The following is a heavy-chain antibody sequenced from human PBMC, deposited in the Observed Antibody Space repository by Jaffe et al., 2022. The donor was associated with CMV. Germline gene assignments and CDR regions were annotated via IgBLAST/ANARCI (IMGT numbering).Heavy chain of an antibody. V-gene: IGHV3-23*04. J-gene: IGHJ4*02. D-gene: IGHD6-13*01. Sequence: EVQLVESGGGLVQPGGSLRLSCAASGFTFSSYAMSWVRQAPGRGLEWVSGISDNGGNTYYADSVKGRFTISRDKSKNTLYLQMNSLRAEDTALYYCAKEFAGRGTPYLDHWGQGTLVTVSS. CDR1: GFTFSSYA. CDR3: AKEFAGRGTPYLDH. CDR2: ISDNGGNT.